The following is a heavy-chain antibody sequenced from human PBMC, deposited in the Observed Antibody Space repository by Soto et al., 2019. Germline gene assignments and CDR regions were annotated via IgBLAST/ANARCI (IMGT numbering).Heavy chain of an antibody. J-gene: IGHJ4*01. D-gene: IGHD3-16*02. V-gene: IGHV4-59*11. CDR1: AGSISGHY. CDR3: SRARGINPASVWGSYRSGGTVNYFDY. CDR2: IFYSGGT. Sequence: PSETLSLTCTVSAGSISGHYWGWVRQPPGKAPEWIGQIFYSGGTNYNPSLEGRVTISVDTSKNPFSLKPSSMPAADTAVFSCSRARGINPASVWGSYRSGGTVNYFDYWGHGSLVTVSS.